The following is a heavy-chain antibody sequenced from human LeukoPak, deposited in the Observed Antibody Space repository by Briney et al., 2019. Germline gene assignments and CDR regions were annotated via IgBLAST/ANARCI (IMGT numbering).Heavy chain of an antibody. CDR2: INYSGST. V-gene: IGHV4-34*01. Sequence: SETLSLTCTVYGGSFSSYYWHWLRQPPGKGPEWLGEINYSGSTKYNPSLKSRVTISIDTSKNQFSLKLSSVTAADTAVYYCAQWGNNMDVWGKGTTVTVSS. CDR1: GGSFSSYY. CDR3: AQWGNNMDV. J-gene: IGHJ6*03. D-gene: IGHD3-16*01.